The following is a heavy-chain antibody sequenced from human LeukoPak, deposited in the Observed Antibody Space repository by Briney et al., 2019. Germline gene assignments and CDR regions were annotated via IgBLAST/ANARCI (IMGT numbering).Heavy chain of an antibody. V-gene: IGHV3-23*01. CDR2: ISGSGSST. D-gene: IGHD5-18*01. J-gene: IGHJ4*02. Sequence: PGGSLRLSCAASGFTFSSYAMSWVRQAPGKGLEWVSGISGSGSSTYYADSVKGRFTISRGNSKNTLYLQMNSLRAEDTAVYYCARVGYSYGYYFDYWGQGTLVTVSS. CDR3: ARVGYSYGYYFDY. CDR1: GFTFSSYA.